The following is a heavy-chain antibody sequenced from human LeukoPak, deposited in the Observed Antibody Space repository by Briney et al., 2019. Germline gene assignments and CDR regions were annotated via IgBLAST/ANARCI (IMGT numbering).Heavy chain of an antibody. V-gene: IGHV3-30-3*01. J-gene: IGHJ4*02. D-gene: IGHD3-22*01. Sequence: GGSLRLSCAASGFTFSSYAMHRVRQAPGKGLEWVAVISYDGSNKYYADSVRGRFTISRDNAKNTLYLQMNSLRAEDTALYYCAKDYYDSSGYLFDYWGQGTLVIVSS. CDR3: AKDYYDSSGYLFDY. CDR2: ISYDGSNK. CDR1: GFTFSSYA.